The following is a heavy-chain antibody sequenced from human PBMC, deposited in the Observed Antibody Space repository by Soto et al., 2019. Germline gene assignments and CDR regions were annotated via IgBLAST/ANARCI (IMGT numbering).Heavy chain of an antibody. CDR1: GYTFTSYG. D-gene: IGHD3-22*01. CDR2: ISAYNGNT. V-gene: IGHV1-18*04. J-gene: IGHJ4*02. Sequence: ASVKVSCKASGYTFTSYGISWLRQAPGQGLEWMGWISAYNGNTNYAQKLQGRVTMTTDTSTSTAYMELRSLRSDDTAVYYCATYDSSGYFDYWGQGTLVTVSS. CDR3: ATYDSSGYFDY.